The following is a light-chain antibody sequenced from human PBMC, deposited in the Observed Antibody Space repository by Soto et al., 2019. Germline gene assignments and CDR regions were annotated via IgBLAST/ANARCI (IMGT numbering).Light chain of an antibody. CDR2: SNN. V-gene: IGLV1-44*01. J-gene: IGLJ1*01. Sequence: QSVLTQPPSASGTPGQRVTISCSGSRSSIGSNTINWYQHLPGTAPKLLIYSNNHRPSGVPDRISGSKSGTSASLAISGLQSEYEADYYCAAWDDSLNGFYVFGTGTKLTVL. CDR3: AAWDDSLNGFYV. CDR1: RSSIGSNT.